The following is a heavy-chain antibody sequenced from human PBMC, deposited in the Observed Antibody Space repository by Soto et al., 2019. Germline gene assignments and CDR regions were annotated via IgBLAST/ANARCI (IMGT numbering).Heavy chain of an antibody. CDR1: GGPVRSYY. V-gene: IGHV4-59*02. D-gene: IGHD1-1*01. CDR2: IHSSGRT. CDR3: ARDTGATPLAF. Sequence: QVQLQESGPGLVKPSETLSLTCTVSGGPVRSYYWSWIRQFPGMGLEWIGYIHSSGRTKYNPSLERRVTMTVDTSMNQFSLMLNSVTTADTAVYYCARDTGATPLAFWGQGTLVNVSS. J-gene: IGHJ4*02.